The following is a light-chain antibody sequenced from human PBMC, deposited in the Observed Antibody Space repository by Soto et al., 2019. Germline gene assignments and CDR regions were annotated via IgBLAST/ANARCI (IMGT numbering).Light chain of an antibody. Sequence: DIQMTQSASSLSATVGYRVTITCLASQSINNNLKWYQQRPGDSPKLLIYAASSLQGGVPSRFSGSGSGTVFTLTISGLQPEDFETYICQQSYSPPWTFGQGTMVDIK. CDR3: QQSYSPPWT. V-gene: IGKV1-39*01. CDR2: AAS. J-gene: IGKJ1*01. CDR1: QSINNN.